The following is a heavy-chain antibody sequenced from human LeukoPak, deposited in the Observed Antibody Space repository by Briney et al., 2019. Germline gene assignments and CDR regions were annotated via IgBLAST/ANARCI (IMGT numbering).Heavy chain of an antibody. CDR3: ARVRAAAGHGGFDY. Sequence: SETLSLTCTISGGSISSYYWSWIRQPPGKGLEWIGYIYYSGSTNYNPSLKSRVTISVDTSKNQFSLRLSSVTAADTAVYYCARVRAAAGHGGFDYWGQGTLVTVSS. V-gene: IGHV4-59*01. CDR2: IYYSGST. CDR1: GGSISSYY. D-gene: IGHD6-13*01. J-gene: IGHJ4*02.